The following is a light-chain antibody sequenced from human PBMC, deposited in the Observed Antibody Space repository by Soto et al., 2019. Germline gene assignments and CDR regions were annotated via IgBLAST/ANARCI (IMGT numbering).Light chain of an antibody. J-gene: IGKJ5*01. CDR1: QSVLYSSNNKNY. CDR2: WAS. CDR3: QQYYSTPIN. V-gene: IGKV4-1*01. Sequence: DIVMTQSPDSLAVPLGERATINCKYSQSVLYSSNNKNYLAWYQQKPGQPPKLLIYWASTRESGVPDRFSGSGSGTDFTLTISSLQAEDVAVYYCQQYYSTPINFGQGTRLEIK.